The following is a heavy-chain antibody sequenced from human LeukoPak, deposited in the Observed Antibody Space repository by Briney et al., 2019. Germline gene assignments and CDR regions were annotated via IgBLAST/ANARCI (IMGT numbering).Heavy chain of an antibody. Sequence: PGGSLRLSCAASGFTLSSYAMSWVRQAPGKGLEWVSRISGSDGNTNYADSVKGRFTISRDNSKNTLFLQMNSQRAEDTAIYFCAKDLCSGSCHYFEYWGQGALVTVSS. J-gene: IGHJ4*02. CDR1: GFTLSSYA. V-gene: IGHV3-23*01. CDR3: AKDLCSGSCHYFEY. D-gene: IGHD1-26*01. CDR2: ISGSDGNT.